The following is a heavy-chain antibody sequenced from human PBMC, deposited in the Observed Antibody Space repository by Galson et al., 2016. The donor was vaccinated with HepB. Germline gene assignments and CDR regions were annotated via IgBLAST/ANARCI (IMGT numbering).Heavy chain of an antibody. CDR2: ISYDGNNK. D-gene: IGHD3-10*01. CDR3: AKAKLWFGELLPGD. CDR1: GFTFSSYA. V-gene: IGHV3-30-3*01. J-gene: IGHJ4*02. Sequence: SLRLSCAASGFTFSSYAMYWVRQAPGKGLEWVAVISYDGNNKYFAGSVKGRFTISRDNSKNTLYLQMNSLRAEDTAVYYCAKAKLWFGELLPGDWGQGTLVIVSS.